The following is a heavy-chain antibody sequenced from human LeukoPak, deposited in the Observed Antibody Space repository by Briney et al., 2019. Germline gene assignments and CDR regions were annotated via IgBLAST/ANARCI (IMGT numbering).Heavy chain of an antibody. J-gene: IGHJ4*02. V-gene: IGHV3-53*01. D-gene: IGHD3-10*01. CDR1: GFTVSSNY. Sequence: GGSLRLSCAASGFTVSSNYMSWVRQAPGKGLEWVSVIYSGGSTYYADSVKGRFTISRDNSKNTLYLQMNSLRAEDTAVYYCARRSGNRHFDYWGQGTLVTVSS. CDR2: IYSGGST. CDR3: ARRSGNRHFDY.